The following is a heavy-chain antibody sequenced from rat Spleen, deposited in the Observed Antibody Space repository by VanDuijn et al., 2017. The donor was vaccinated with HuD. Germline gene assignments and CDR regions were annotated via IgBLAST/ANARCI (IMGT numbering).Heavy chain of an antibody. CDR2: IWGDGNS. V-gene: IGHV2-13*01. Sequence: QVQLKESGPDLVQPSQTLSLTCTVSGFSLTSYGVSWVRQPPGKGLEWMGVIWGDGNSNYNSALKSRLSISRDTSKSQVFLKMNSLQTEDTAMYFCARDYYTDGYFDYWGQGVMVTVSS. CDR1: GFSLTSYG. J-gene: IGHJ2*01. D-gene: IGHD1-1*01. CDR3: ARDYYTDGYFDY.